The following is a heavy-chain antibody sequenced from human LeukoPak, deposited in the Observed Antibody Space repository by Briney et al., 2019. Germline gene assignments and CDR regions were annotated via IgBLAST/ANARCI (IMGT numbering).Heavy chain of an antibody. CDR1: GFTFSSYW. Sequence: QPGGSLRLSCAASGFTFSSYWMSWVRQAPGKGLEWVANIKQDGSEKYYVDSVKGRFTISRDNVKNSLYLQMNSLRAEDTAVYYCARYTLEYYYDSSGYYFTPYYYYGMDVWGQGTTVTVSS. D-gene: IGHD3-22*01. V-gene: IGHV3-7*01. CDR2: IKQDGSEK. J-gene: IGHJ6*02. CDR3: ARYTLEYYYDSSGYYFTPYYYYGMDV.